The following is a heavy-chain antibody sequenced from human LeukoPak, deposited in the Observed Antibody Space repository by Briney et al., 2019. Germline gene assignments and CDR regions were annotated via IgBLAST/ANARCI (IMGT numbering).Heavy chain of an antibody. Sequence: PGGSLRLSCAASGFTFSNYWMHWVRQAPGKGLVWVSCIKSDGSRTDYADSVKGRFTISRDNAKNTLYLQMSSLRAEDTAVYYCARELPFDYWGQGTLVTVSS. CDR1: GFTFSNYW. CDR3: ARELPFDY. CDR2: IKSDGSRT. J-gene: IGHJ4*02. V-gene: IGHV3-74*01.